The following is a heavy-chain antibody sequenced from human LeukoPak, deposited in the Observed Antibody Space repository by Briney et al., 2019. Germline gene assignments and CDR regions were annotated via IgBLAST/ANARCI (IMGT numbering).Heavy chain of an antibody. CDR1: GDSINIYY. CDR2: IYPSGST. CDR3: ARVASLNSPGYYYFMDV. D-gene: IGHD4-23*01. V-gene: IGHV4-4*07. J-gene: IGHJ6*03. Sequence: PSETLSLTCTVFGDSINIYYWNWIRQSAEKRLEWIGRIYPSGSTNYNPSLKSRVTISLDESKNQFSLRLTSVTAADTAVYYCARVASLNSPGYYYFMDVWGKGTTVIVSS.